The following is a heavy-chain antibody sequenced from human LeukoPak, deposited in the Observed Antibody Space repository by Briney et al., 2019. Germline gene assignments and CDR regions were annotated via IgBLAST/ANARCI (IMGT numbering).Heavy chain of an antibody. V-gene: IGHV3-21*01. J-gene: IGHJ4*02. CDR2: ISSSSSYI. D-gene: IGHD3-22*01. CDR3: ARGSSSTGYYFDY. Sequence: GGSLRLSCAASGIIFSNYWMHWVRQAPGKGLEWVSSISSSSSYIYYADSVKGRFTISRDNAKNSLYLQMNSLRAEDTAVYYCARGSSSTGYYFDYWGQGTLVTVSS. CDR1: GIIFSNYW.